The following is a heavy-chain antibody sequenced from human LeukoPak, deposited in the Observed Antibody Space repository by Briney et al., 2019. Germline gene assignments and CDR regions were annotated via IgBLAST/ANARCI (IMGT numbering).Heavy chain of an antibody. J-gene: IGHJ4*02. V-gene: IGHV3-23*01. Sequence: GGSLRLSCAASGFPFSSYAMSWLRQAPGKGLEWVSAISGSGGSTYYADSVKGRFTISRDNSKNTLYLQMNSLRAEDTAVYYCAKPGYSSGWYVYFDYWGQGTLVSVSS. CDR1: GFPFSSYA. CDR3: AKPGYSSGWYVYFDY. D-gene: IGHD6-19*01. CDR2: ISGSGGST.